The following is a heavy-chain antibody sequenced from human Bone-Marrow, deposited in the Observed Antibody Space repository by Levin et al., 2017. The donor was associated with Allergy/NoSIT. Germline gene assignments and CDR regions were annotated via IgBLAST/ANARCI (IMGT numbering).Heavy chain of an antibody. V-gene: IGHV2-5*01. J-gene: IGHJ5*01. CDR2: IYWNDDK. CDR1: GFSLSGGSVG. CDR3: AHSVAGTRGWFDS. D-gene: IGHD6-19*01. Sequence: GSGPTLVKPTQTLTLTCTFSGFSLSGGSVGVGWIRQPPGKALECLAVIYWNDDKRYRPSLRSRLTITKDTSKNEVVLRMSNMDPEDTGTYYCAHSVAGTRGWFDSWGQGTLVTVSS.